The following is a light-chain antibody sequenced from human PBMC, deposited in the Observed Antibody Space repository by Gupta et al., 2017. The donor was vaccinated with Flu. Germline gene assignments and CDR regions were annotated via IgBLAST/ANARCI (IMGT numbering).Light chain of an antibody. CDR1: LSVSTY. J-gene: IGKJ5*01. Sequence: VLTQSPATLSLSPGERATLSCRASLSVSTYVAWYQVRPGQAPRLLIYDASERATGIPARFSGSGSGTDFALTISSLEPDDFAVYYCQQRSAWPPSITFGQGTRLEIK. CDR3: QQRSAWPPSIT. CDR2: DAS. V-gene: IGKV3-11*01.